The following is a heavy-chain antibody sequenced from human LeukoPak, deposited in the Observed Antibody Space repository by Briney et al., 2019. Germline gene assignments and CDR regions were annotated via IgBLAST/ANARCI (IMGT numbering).Heavy chain of an antibody. CDR3: ARAIWSYMDV. CDR1: GGSFSGYY. V-gene: IGHV4-34*01. CDR2: INHSGST. J-gene: IGHJ6*03. Sequence: SETLSLTCAVYGGSFSGYYWSWIRRPPGKGLEWIGEINHSGSTNYNPSLKSRVTISVDTSKNQFSLKLSSVTAADTAVYYCARAIWSYMDVWGKGTTVTVSS. D-gene: IGHD1-1*01.